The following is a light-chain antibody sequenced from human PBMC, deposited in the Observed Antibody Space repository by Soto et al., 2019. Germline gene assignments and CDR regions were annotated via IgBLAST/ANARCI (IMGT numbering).Light chain of an antibody. J-gene: IGKJ5*01. CDR1: QTISSW. Sequence: DIQMTQSPSTLSGSLGDRVTITCRASQTISSWLSGYQQKPGKAPKLLIYKASTLKSGVPSRFSGSGSGTEVTLTISSLQPEDFATYYCQQSYSTPPITFGQGTRLEIK. CDR2: KAS. CDR3: QQSYSTPPIT. V-gene: IGKV1-5*03.